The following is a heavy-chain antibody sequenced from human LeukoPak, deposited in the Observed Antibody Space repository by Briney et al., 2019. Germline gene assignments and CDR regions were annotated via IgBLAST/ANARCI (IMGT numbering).Heavy chain of an antibody. CDR3: AKHYGDHAVMGIDF. CDR1: GFTFSSYG. D-gene: IGHD4-17*01. V-gene: IGHV3-30*18. Sequence: GGSLRLSCAASGFTFSSYGMHWVRQAPGKGLEWVAVISYDGSNKYYADSVKGRFTISRDNSKNTLYLQMNSLRAEDTAVYYCAKHYGDHAVMGIDFWGQGTLVTVSS. J-gene: IGHJ4*02. CDR2: ISYDGSNK.